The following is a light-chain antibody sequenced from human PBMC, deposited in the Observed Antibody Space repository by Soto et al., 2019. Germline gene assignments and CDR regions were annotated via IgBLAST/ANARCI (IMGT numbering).Light chain of an antibody. V-gene: IGKV3-20*01. CDR1: QSVSSSY. CDR2: GAS. J-gene: IGKJ3*01. Sequence: EIVLTQSPGTLSLSPGERATLSCRASQSVSSSYLAWYQQKPGQAPRLLIYGASTRATGIPDRFSGSGSGTDFTLTISRLAPEDFAVYYCQQYGSSHPFTFGPGTKVDIK. CDR3: QQYGSSHPFT.